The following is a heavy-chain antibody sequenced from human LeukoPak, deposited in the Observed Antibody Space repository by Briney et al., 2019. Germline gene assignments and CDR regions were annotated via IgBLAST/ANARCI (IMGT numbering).Heavy chain of an antibody. CDR3: ARHSYARSGYYSRPYYFDY. Sequence: PSETLSLTCSVSGASLSTSPYYWSWIRQPPGKGLEWIGEINHGGSANYNPSLNSRVTISVDTSKNQFSLKLSSVTAADTAVYYCARHSYARSGYYSRPYYFDYWGQGTLVTVSS. D-gene: IGHD3-22*01. CDR1: GASLSTSPYY. V-gene: IGHV4-34*01. J-gene: IGHJ4*02. CDR2: INHGGSA.